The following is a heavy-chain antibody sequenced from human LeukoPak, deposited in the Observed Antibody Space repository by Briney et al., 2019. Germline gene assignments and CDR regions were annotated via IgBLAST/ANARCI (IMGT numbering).Heavy chain of an antibody. CDR3: ARAGTYYDFWSGWVFDY. CDR2: IIPIFGTA. CDR1: GGTFISYA. D-gene: IGHD3-3*01. Sequence: SVKVSCKASGGTFISYAISWVRQAPGQGLEWMGGIIPIFGTANYAQKFQGRVTITADESTSTAYMELSSLRSEDTAVYYCARAGTYYDFWSGWVFDYWGQGTLVTVSS. V-gene: IGHV1-69*13. J-gene: IGHJ4*02.